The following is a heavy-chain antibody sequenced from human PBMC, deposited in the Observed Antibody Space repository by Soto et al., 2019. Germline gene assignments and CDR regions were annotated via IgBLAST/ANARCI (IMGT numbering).Heavy chain of an antibody. CDR1: GFTFSSYG. V-gene: IGHV3-33*01. D-gene: IGHD1-26*01. J-gene: IGHJ6*02. CDR3: ARGEMELLIGFYYYYGMDV. Sequence: GGSMRLSCAASGFTFSSYGVHWVRQAPGKGLEWVAVIWYDGSNKYYADSVKGRFTISRDNSKNTLYLQMNSLRAEDTAVYYCARGEMELLIGFYYYYGMDVWGQGTTVTVSS. CDR2: IWYDGSNK.